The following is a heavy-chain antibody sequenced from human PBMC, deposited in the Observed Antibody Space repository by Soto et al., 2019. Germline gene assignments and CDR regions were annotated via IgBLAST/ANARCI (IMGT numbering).Heavy chain of an antibody. CDR1: GGTFSSYA. J-gene: IGHJ4*02. D-gene: IGHD6-13*01. Sequence: QVQLVQSGAEVKKPGSSVKVSCKASGGTFSSYAISWVRQAPGQGLEWMGGIIPILGTANYAQKFQGRATITADESTITGYMEMSSLRSEDTAVYYCARAGSGGAAGHLPFDYWGQGTLVTVSS. CDR2: IIPILGTA. CDR3: ARAGSGGAAGHLPFDY. V-gene: IGHV1-69*12.